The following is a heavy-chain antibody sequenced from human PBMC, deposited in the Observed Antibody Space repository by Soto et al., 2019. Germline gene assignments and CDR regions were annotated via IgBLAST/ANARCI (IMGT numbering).Heavy chain of an antibody. Sequence: GASVKVSCXASGYTFRNYAMHWVRQAPGQRLEWMGWINIGNGYTKYSQRFQGRIAITWDTSATTAYMELSSLRSEDTTFYYCARGGTTLYFDSWGQGTSVTVSS. D-gene: IGHD2-2*01. CDR3: ARGGTTLYFDS. CDR2: INIGNGYT. CDR1: GYTFRNYA. V-gene: IGHV1-3*04. J-gene: IGHJ4*02.